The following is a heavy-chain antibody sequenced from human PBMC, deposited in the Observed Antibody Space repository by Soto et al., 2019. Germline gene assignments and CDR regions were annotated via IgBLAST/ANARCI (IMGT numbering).Heavy chain of an antibody. Sequence: EVRLLESGGGLVQPGGSLRLSCAVSGLTFSRYAMSWVRQAPGKGLEWVSAVSGSGSATRYADTVKGRFTISRDNFKNTVSLQMNSLRVDYTAIYFCAQRSDFDSGLFDFWGQGALVTVSS. CDR2: VSGSGSAT. CDR3: AQRSDFDSGLFDF. J-gene: IGHJ4*02. CDR1: GLTFSRYA. D-gene: IGHD2-21*02. V-gene: IGHV3-23*01.